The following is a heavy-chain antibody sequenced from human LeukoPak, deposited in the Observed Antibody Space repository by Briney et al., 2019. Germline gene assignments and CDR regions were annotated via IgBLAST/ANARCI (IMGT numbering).Heavy chain of an antibody. CDR1: GFTFSGSA. CDR2: IRSKANSYAT. CDR3: TSRRSDSDY. J-gene: IGHJ4*02. Sequence: PGGSLRLSCAASGFTFSGSAMHWVRQASGKGLGWVGRIRSKANSYATAYAASVKGRFTISRDDSKNTAYLQMNSLKTEDTAVYYCTSRRSDSDYWGQGTLVTVSS. V-gene: IGHV3-73*01.